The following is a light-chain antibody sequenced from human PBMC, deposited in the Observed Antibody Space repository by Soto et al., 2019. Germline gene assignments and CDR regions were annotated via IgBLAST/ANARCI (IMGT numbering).Light chain of an antibody. CDR1: SSDVAAYNS. CDR3: SSSTSTGTVV. J-gene: IGLJ2*01. V-gene: IGLV2-14*01. Sequence: QSALTQPASVSGSPGQSITISCTGTSSDVAAYNSVSWYQQYPGKAPKLTIYDVTDRPSGLSNRFSGSRSGNTASLTISGLQPEDEAVYYCSSSTSTGTVVFGGGTKLTVL. CDR2: DVT.